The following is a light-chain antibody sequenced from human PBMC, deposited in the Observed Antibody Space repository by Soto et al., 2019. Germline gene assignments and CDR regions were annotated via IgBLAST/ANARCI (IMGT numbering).Light chain of an antibody. V-gene: IGKV3-11*01. J-gene: IGKJ5*01. CDR1: QSVRSH. CDR3: QQRSDWPPIT. CDR2: DAS. Sequence: DTAVTQSPATLSLSPGETATLSCSASQSVRSHLAWYQQRPGQPPRLLIYDASYRATGVPLRFSGSGAGTEFTLTISSLESGDSAIYYCQQRSDWPPITFGQGTRLEIK.